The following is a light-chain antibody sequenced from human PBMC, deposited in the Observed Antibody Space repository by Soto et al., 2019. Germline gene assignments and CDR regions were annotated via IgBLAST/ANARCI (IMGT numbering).Light chain of an antibody. CDR3: QVWDSSNDHEEWV. V-gene: IGLV3-21*02. J-gene: IGLJ3*02. Sequence: LTQPASVSLAPGQTARITCGGNNIGSKSVHWYQQKPGQAPVVVVYDDSDRPSGIPERFSGSNSGNTAALTIRRVEAGDEADYYCQVWDSSNDHEEWVFGGGTKLTVL. CDR2: DDS. CDR1: NIGSKS.